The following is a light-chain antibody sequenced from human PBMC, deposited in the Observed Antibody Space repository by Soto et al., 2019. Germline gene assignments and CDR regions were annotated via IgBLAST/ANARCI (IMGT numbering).Light chain of an antibody. Sequence: QSALTQPASVSGSPGQSITISCTGTSSDVGGYKYVSWYQQHPGKAPKLMIYEVSNRPSGVSNRFSGSKSANTASLIISGLQAEDEADYYCSSYTSSSTYVFGTGTKLTVL. CDR2: EVS. J-gene: IGLJ1*01. CDR3: SSYTSSSTYV. V-gene: IGLV2-14*01. CDR1: SSDVGGYKY.